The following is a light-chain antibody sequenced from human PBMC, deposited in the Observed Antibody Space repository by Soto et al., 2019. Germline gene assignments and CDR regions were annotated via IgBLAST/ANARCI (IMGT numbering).Light chain of an antibody. CDR3: HQYGSSPLWT. CDR1: QSVSSSY. CDR2: GAS. Sequence: EIVLTQSPGTLSLSPGERATLSCRASQSVSSSYLAWYQQKPGQAPRLLIYGASSRATGTPDRFSGSGSGTDFTLTISRLEPEDFAVYYCHQYGSSPLWTFGHGTKVEIK. J-gene: IGKJ1*01. V-gene: IGKV3-20*01.